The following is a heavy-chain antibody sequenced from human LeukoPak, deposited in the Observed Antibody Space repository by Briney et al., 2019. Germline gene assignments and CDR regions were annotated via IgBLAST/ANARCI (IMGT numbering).Heavy chain of an antibody. CDR2: INHSGST. Sequence: PSETLPLTCAVYGGSFSGYYRSWIRQPPGKGLEWIGEINHSGSTNYNPSLKSRVTISVDTSKNQFSLKLSSVTAADTAVYYCARLGYMDVWGKGTAVTISS. CDR3: ARLGYMDV. CDR1: GGSFSGYY. J-gene: IGHJ6*03. V-gene: IGHV4-34*01.